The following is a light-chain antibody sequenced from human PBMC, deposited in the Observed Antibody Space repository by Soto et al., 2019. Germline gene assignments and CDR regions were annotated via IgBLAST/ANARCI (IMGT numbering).Light chain of an antibody. J-gene: IGKJ4*01. CDR1: QSISNDH. Sequence: EIVVTQSPGTLSLSPGERATLSCRASQSISNDHLAWYQQKPGQAPRLLIYGTSNRATGGIADRFSGSGSGTDFTLTISRLEPEDFAVYYCQYHGSSVTFAGGTKVEIK. CDR3: QYHGSSVT. CDR2: GTS. V-gene: IGKV3-20*01.